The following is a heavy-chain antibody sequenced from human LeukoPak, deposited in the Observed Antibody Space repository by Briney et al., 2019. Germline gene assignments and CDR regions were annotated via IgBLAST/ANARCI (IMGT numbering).Heavy chain of an antibody. CDR2: INHSGST. V-gene: IGHV4-34*01. J-gene: IGHJ6*02. CDR1: GGSFSGYY. CDR3: ARRAYCGGDCRDYGMDV. D-gene: IGHD2-21*02. Sequence: PSETLSLTCAVYGGSFSGYYWSWIRQPPGKGLEWIGEINHSGSTNYNPSLKSRVIISVDTSKNQFSLKLSSVTAADTAVYYCARRAYCGGDCRDYGMDVWGQGTTVTVSS.